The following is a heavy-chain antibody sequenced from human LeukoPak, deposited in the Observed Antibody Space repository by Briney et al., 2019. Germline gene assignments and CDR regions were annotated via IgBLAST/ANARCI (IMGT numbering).Heavy chain of an antibody. D-gene: IGHD6-13*01. J-gene: IGHJ4*02. CDR3: ARRIIAAAFDY. V-gene: IGHV1-69*01. CDR2: IIPIFGTA. Sequence: SVKVSCKASGGTFGSYAISWVRHAPGQGLEWMGGIIPIFGTANYAQKFQGRVTITADESTSTAYMELSSLRSEETAVYYCARRIIAAAFDYWGQGTLVTVSS. CDR1: GGTFGSYA.